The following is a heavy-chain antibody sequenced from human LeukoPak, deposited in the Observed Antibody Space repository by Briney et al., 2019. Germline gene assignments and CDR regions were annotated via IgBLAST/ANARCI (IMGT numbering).Heavy chain of an antibody. CDR3: AREGMATIEHDY. V-gene: IGHV4-30-4*08. J-gene: IGHJ4*02. Sequence: PSETLSLTCTVSGGSISSGDYYWSWIRQPPGKGLEWIGYIYYSGSIYYNPSLKSRVTISVDTSKNQFSLKLSSVTAADTAVYYCAREGMATIEHDYWGQGTLVTVSS. CDR2: IYYSGSI. CDR1: GGSISSGDYY. D-gene: IGHD5-24*01.